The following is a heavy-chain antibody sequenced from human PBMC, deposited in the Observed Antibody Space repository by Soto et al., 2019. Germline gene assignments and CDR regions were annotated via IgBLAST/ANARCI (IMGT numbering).Heavy chain of an antibody. CDR2: IKSKTDGGTT. CDR3: TTAIYDILTGIHFDY. J-gene: IGHJ4*01. V-gene: IGHV3-15*01. CDR1: GFTFSNAW. D-gene: IGHD3-9*01. Sequence: EVQLVESGGGLVKPGGSLRLSCAASGFTFSNAWMSWVRQAPGKGLEWVGRIKSKTDGGTTDYAAPVKGRFTISRDDSKNTLYLQMNSLKTEDTAVYYCTTAIYDILTGIHFDYWGHGTLVTVSS.